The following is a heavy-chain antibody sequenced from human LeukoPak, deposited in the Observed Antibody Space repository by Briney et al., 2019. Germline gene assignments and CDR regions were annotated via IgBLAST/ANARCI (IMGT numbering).Heavy chain of an antibody. D-gene: IGHD6-19*01. Sequence: GGSLRLSCAASGFTFSSYAMSWVRQAPGKGLEWVSAISGSGGSTYYADSVKGRFTISRDNSKNTLYLQMNSLRAEDTAVYYCAVDQISSGWYFFDYWGQGTLVTVSS. CDR2: ISGSGGST. V-gene: IGHV3-23*01. J-gene: IGHJ4*02. CDR1: GFTFSSYA. CDR3: AVDQISSGWYFFDY.